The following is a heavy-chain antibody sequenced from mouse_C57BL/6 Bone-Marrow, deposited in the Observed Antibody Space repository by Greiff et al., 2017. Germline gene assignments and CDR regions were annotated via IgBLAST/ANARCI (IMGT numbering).Heavy chain of an antibody. D-gene: IGHD1-1*01. V-gene: IGHV5-9*01. J-gene: IGHJ1*03. CDR1: GFTFSSYT. CDR3: ARQGYGSSYRWYFDV. Sequence: EVQRVESGGGLVKPGGSLKLSCAASGFTFSSYTMSWVRQTPEKRLEWVATISGGGGNTYYPDSVKGRFTISRDNAKNTLYLQMSSLRSEDTALYYCARQGYGSSYRWYFDVWGTGTTVTVSS. CDR2: ISGGGGNT.